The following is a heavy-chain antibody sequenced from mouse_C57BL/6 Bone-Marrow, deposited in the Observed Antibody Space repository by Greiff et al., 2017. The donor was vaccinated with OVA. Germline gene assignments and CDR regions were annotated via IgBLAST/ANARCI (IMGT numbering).Heavy chain of an antibody. V-gene: IGHV14-4*01. CDR1: GFNIKDDY. Sequence: EVKLMESGAELVRPGASVKLSCTASGFNIKDDYMHWVKQRPEQGLEWIGWIDPENGDTEYASKIQGKATITADTSSNTAYLQLSSLTSEDTAVYYCTTYRYWGQGTTLTVSS. CDR2: IDPENGDT. CDR3: TTYRY. J-gene: IGHJ2*01.